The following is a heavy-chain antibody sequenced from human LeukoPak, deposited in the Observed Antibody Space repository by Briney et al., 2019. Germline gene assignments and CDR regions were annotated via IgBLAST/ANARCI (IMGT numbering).Heavy chain of an antibody. V-gene: IGHV4-59*01. CDR1: GGSISSYY. CDR3: ARVAYSGSYYFDY. J-gene: IGHJ4*02. Sequence: SGTLSLTCTVSGGSISSYYWSWIRQPPGKGLEWIGYIYSSGSTNYNPSLKSRVTISVDTSKNQFSLKLSSVTAADTAVYYCARVAYSGSYYFDYWGQGTLVTVSS. CDR2: IYSSGST. D-gene: IGHD1-26*01.